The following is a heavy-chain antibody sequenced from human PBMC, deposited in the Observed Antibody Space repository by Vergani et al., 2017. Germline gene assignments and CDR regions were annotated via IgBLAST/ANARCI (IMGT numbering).Heavy chain of an antibody. Sequence: QVRLQESGPGLVKPSETLSLTRSVSGGSMSGYYWSWIRQPPGKELEWIGYMYHSGSTNYNPSLETRVTISGDTSKNQFSLKLNSVTAADTAVYYCGRVADFYGLGSRLLDLWGQGILVTVSS. CDR1: GGSMSGYY. V-gene: IGHV4-59*01. CDR2: MYHSGST. CDR3: GRVADFYGLGSRLLDL. D-gene: IGHD3-10*01. J-gene: IGHJ5*02.